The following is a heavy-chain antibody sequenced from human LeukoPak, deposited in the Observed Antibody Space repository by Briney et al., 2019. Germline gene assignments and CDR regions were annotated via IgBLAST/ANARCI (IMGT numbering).Heavy chain of an antibody. CDR3: TRSFRNISPYYYFDY. D-gene: IGHD2/OR15-2a*01. CDR2: IRSKAYRGTT. J-gene: IGHJ4*02. CDR1: GFTFDDFA. Sequence: GGSLRLSCTASGFTFDDFAMNWVRQAPGKGLEWVGFIRSKAYRGTTEYAASVKGRFTISRDDSKNIAYLQMNSLETEDTAVYFCTRSFRNISPYYYFDYWGQGTLVTVSS. V-gene: IGHV3-49*04.